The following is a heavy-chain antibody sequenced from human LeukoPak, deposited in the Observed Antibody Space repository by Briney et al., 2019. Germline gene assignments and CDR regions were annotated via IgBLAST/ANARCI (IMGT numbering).Heavy chain of an antibody. V-gene: IGHV4-4*07. J-gene: IGHJ5*02. CDR3: ARDGGRDSSNLAGIENWFDP. Sequence: PSETLSLTCTASGGSISSYYWSWIRQPAGKGLEWIGRIYTSGSTNYNPSLKSRVTMSVDTSKNQFSLKLSSVTAADTAVYYCARDGGRDSSNLAGIENWFDPWGQGTLVTVSS. D-gene: IGHD6-19*01. CDR2: IYTSGST. CDR1: GGSISSYY.